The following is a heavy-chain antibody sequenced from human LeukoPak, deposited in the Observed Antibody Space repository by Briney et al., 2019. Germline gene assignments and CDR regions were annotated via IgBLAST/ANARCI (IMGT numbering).Heavy chain of an antibody. CDR2: IIPILGIA. Sequence: GASVKVSCKASGGTFSSYTISWVRQAPGQGLEWMGRIIPILGIANYAQKFQGRVTITADKSTSTAYMELSSLRSEDTAVYYCALFGAVIKRAVFDYWGQRTLVTVSS. D-gene: IGHD3-3*01. J-gene: IGHJ4*02. V-gene: IGHV1-69*02. CDR1: GGTFSSYT. CDR3: ALFGAVIKRAVFDY.